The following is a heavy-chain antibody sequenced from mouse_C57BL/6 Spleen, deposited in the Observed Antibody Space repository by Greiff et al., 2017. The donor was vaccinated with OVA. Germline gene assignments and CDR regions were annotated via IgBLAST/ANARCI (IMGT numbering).Heavy chain of an antibody. D-gene: IGHD1-1*01. J-gene: IGHJ2*01. V-gene: IGHV1-50*01. CDR1: GYTFTSYW. CDR2: IVPSDSYT. Sequence: QVQLQQPGAELVKPGASVKLSCKASGYTFTSYWMQGVNQRPGQGLEWIGEIVPSDSYTNYNQKFKGKATLTVDTSSSTAYMQLSSLTSEDSAVYYCARHYGSSYPLSYFDYWGQGTTLTVSS. CDR3: ARHYGSSYPLSYFDY.